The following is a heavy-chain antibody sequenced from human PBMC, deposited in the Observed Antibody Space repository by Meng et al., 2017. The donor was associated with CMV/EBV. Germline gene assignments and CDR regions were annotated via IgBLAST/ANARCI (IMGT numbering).Heavy chain of an antibody. J-gene: IGHJ6*02. V-gene: IGHV3-48*04. D-gene: IGHD3-3*01. CDR1: GFTFSSYS. CDR2: ISSSSSTI. Sequence: GGSLRLSCATSGFTFSSYSMNWVRQAPGKGLEWVSYISSSSSTIYYADSVKGRFTISRDNAKNSLYLQMNSLRAEDTAVYYCARDDYDFWSGYYYGYYCYYGMDVWGQGTTVTVSS. CDR3: ARDDYDFWSGYYYGYYCYYGMDV.